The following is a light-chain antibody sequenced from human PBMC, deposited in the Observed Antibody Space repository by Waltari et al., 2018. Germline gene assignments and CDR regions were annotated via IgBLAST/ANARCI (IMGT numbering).Light chain of an antibody. Sequence: VMTQSPPSLSVSPGQPASISCKSSQSLLHSDVKSYLCWYVQKPGQPPQLLIYEASHRFSGVPERFGGSGSWTLVTLKMSRVGAEDVGIYYCMQRIQTPVTFGGGTKVEIK. V-gene: IGKV2D-29*01. J-gene: IGKJ4*01. CDR3: MQRIQTPVT. CDR2: EAS. CDR1: QSLLHSDVKSY.